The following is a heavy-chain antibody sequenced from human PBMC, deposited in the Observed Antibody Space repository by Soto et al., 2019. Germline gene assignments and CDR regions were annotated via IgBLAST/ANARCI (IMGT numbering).Heavy chain of an antibody. Sequence: SVKVSCKASGYTFTSYAMHWVRQAPGQRLEWMGWINAGNGNTKYSQKFQGRVTIIRDTSASTAYMELSSLRSEDTAVYYCARTDIVVVPAAMGFDYWGQGTLVTVSS. V-gene: IGHV1-3*01. CDR2: INAGNGNT. D-gene: IGHD2-2*01. J-gene: IGHJ4*02. CDR3: ARTDIVVVPAAMGFDY. CDR1: GYTFTSYA.